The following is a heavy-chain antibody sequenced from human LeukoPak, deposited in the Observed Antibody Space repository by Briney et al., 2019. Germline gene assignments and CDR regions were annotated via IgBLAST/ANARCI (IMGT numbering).Heavy chain of an antibody. J-gene: IGHJ5*02. CDR3: AKQNSGTFDP. CDR2: IKSKSDGGTP. D-gene: IGHD3-10*01. CDR1: GFTLSNAW. Sequence: GGSLRLSCAASGFTLSNAWMTWVRQAPGKGLEWVGRIKSKSDGGTPDYAAPVKGRLTISRDDSKDTLYLQMNSLKTEDTAVYYCAKQNSGTFDPWGQGVLVTVSS. V-gene: IGHV3-15*01.